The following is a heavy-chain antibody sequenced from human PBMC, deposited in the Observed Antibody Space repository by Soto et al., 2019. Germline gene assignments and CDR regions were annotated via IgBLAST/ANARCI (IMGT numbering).Heavy chain of an antibody. J-gene: IGHJ6*02. D-gene: IGHD3-9*01. Sequence: SGPTLVNPTQTLTLTCTFSGFSLSTSGVGVGWIRQPPGKALEWLALIYWDDDKRYSPSLKSRLTITKDTSKNQVVLTMTNMDPVDTATYYCAHIGWGSLFDWLLLGYYYGMDVWGQGTTVTVSS. CDR3: AHIGWGSLFDWLLLGYYYGMDV. CDR2: IYWDDDK. CDR1: GFSLSTSGVG. V-gene: IGHV2-5*02.